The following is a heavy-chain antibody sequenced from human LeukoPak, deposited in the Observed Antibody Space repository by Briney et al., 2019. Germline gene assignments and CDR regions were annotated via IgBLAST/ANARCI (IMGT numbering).Heavy chain of an antibody. CDR1: GFTFSSYG. D-gene: IGHD5-24*01. Sequence: GGSLRLSCAASGFTFSSYGMHWVRQAPGKGLEWVAFIRYDGSNKYYADSVKGRFTISRDNSKNTLYLQMNSLRAEDTAVYYCATRRDGYTDAFDIWGQGTMVTVSS. CDR2: IRYDGSNK. J-gene: IGHJ3*02. CDR3: ATRRDGYTDAFDI. V-gene: IGHV3-30*02.